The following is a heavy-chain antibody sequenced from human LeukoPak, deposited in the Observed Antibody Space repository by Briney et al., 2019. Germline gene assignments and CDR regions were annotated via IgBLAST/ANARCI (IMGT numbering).Heavy chain of an antibody. CDR1: GFTFSDHY. D-gene: IGHD1-20*01. CDR2: IRNKANSYTT. Sequence: PGGSLRLSCAASGFTFSDHYMDWVRQAPGKGLEWVGRIRNKANSYTTEYAASVRGRFTISRDDSKNSLYLQMNSLKTEDTAVYYCARIGTNWNFDYWGQGTLVSVSS. J-gene: IGHJ4*02. V-gene: IGHV3-72*01. CDR3: ARIGTNWNFDY.